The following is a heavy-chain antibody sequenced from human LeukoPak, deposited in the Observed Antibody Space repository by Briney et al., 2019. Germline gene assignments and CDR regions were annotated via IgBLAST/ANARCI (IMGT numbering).Heavy chain of an antibody. V-gene: IGHV4-39*01. Sequence: SETLSLTCAVSGGSIIRTDSYWGRICQSPGKGLEWIGSIYYSGSTHYNPSLKSRLTISVDTSKNEFSLGLRFVTIADTAVYYCARNRSDCSGAICSFTGFDYWGQGTLVSVSS. CDR3: ARNRSDCSGAICSFTGFDY. CDR1: GGSIIRTDSY. J-gene: IGHJ4*02. CDR2: IYYSGST. D-gene: IGHD2-15*01.